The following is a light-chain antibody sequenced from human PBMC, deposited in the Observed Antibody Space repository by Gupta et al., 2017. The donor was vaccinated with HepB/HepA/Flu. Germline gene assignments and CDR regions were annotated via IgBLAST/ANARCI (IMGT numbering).Light chain of an antibody. CDR3: NSQDSSGKGV. J-gene: IGLJ2*01. CDR1: SLRSYY. V-gene: IGLV3-19*01. Sequence: SELTQDPAVSVALGQTVRITCQGDSLRSYYASWYQPKPGQSPVLVIYDKNNRPAGTPARFSGSSSGNTASLTITGAQAEEEADYYCNSQDSSGKGVFGGGTKLTVL. CDR2: DKN.